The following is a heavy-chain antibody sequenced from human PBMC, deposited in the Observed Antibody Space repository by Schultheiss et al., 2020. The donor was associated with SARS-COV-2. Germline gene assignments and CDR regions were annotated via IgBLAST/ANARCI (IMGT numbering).Heavy chain of an antibody. V-gene: IGHV1-2*02. CDR3: ARGDIVVVPAAIYYYYYMDV. J-gene: IGHJ6*03. D-gene: IGHD2-2*02. CDR1: GYTFTNYY. Sequence: GESLKISCKASGYTFTNYYTHWVRQAPGQGLEWMGWINPNSGGTNYAQKFQGRVTMTRDTSISTAYMELSRLRSDDTAVYYCARGDIVVVPAAIYYYYYMDVWGKGTTVTVSS. CDR2: INPNSGGT.